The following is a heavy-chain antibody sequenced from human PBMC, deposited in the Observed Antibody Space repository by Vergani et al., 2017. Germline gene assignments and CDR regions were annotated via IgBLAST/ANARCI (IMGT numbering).Heavy chain of an antibody. J-gene: IGHJ4*02. V-gene: IGHV4-59*01. CDR2: IYYSGST. D-gene: IGHD5-12*01. CDR3: ASYGEYSGYDFVY. Sequence: QVQLQESGPGLVKPSETLSPTCTVSGGSISSYYWSWIRQPPGKGLEWIGYIYYSGSTNYNPSLKSRVTISVDTSKNQFSLKLSSVTAADTAVYYCASYGEYSGYDFVYWGQGTLVTVSS. CDR1: GGSISSYY.